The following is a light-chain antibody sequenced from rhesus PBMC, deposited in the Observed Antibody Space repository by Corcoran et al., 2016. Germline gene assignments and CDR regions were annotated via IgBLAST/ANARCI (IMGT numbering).Light chain of an antibody. V-gene: IGKV1-94*01. CDR3: LQDYTTPWT. Sequence: DIQMTQSPPSLSASVGDRVTVTCRASQGINKELSWYQQKPRKAPTLLIYAAPSLQTGVSSRITGIGSGTDYTLTISSLQPEDVATYYCLQDYTTPWTFGQGTKVEIK. J-gene: IGKJ1*01. CDR1: QGINKE. CDR2: AAP.